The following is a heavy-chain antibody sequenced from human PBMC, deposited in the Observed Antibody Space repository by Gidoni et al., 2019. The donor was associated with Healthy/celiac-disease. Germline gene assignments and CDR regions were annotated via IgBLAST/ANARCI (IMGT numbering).Heavy chain of an antibody. Sequence: EVQLVESGGGVVRPGGSLRLSCAASGFTFDYYGMSWVRQAPGKGLEWVYGIKWNGGSKGYADSVKGRFTISRDNAKDSLYMQMNSLRAEDTALYYCARVYGSGSYYFHYYYYMDVWGKGTTVTVSS. CDR1: GFTFDYYG. J-gene: IGHJ6*03. CDR3: ARVYGSGSYYFHYYYYMDV. V-gene: IGHV3-20*04. D-gene: IGHD3-10*01. CDR2: IKWNGGSK.